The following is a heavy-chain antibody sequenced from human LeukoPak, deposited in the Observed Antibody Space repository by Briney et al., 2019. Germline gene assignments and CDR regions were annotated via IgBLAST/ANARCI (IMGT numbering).Heavy chain of an antibody. Sequence: GGSPRLSCAASGFTFSSYSMNWVRQAPGKGLEWVSSISSSSSYIYYADSVKGRFTISRDNAQNSLYLQMNSLRPEDTAVYYCARDYDSSGYPYYFDYWGQGTLVTVSS. V-gene: IGHV3-21*01. J-gene: IGHJ4*02. CDR3: ARDYDSSGYPYYFDY. CDR1: GFTFSSYS. CDR2: ISSSSSYI. D-gene: IGHD3-22*01.